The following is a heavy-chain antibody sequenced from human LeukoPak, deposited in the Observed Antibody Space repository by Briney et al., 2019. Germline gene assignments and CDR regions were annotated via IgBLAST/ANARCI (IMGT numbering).Heavy chain of an antibody. CDR1: GFTFTTYW. D-gene: IGHD3-3*01. J-gene: IGHJ4*02. Sequence: GGSLRLSCAASGFTFTTYWMTWVRQAPGKGLEWVASINQDGTEKYYVDSVKGRFTISRDNPKNTLNLEMNSLRAEDTAVYYCAKTYHAFWSGYSDYWGQGTLVTVSS. CDR2: INQDGTEK. V-gene: IGHV3-7*03. CDR3: AKTYHAFWSGYSDY.